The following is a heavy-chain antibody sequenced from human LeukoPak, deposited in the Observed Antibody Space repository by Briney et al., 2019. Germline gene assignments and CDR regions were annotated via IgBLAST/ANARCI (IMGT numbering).Heavy chain of an antibody. J-gene: IGHJ4*02. D-gene: IGHD3-22*01. Sequence: PGGSLRLSCAASGFTFSGYSMNWVRQAPGKGLEWVSYISSSSSTIYYADSVKGRFTISRDNAKNSLYLQMNSLRDEDTAVYYCARLLRDSSGSYYFDYWGQGTLVTVSS. CDR3: ARLLRDSSGSYYFDY. V-gene: IGHV3-48*02. CDR2: ISSSSSTI. CDR1: GFTFSGYS.